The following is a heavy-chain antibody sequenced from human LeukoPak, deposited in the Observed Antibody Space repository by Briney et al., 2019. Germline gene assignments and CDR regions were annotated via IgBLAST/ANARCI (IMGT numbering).Heavy chain of an antibody. CDR1: GYSFTSYW. V-gene: IGHV5-51*01. J-gene: IGHJ1*01. CDR2: ICPGDSDT. CDR3: ARRGYCSGGSCSAEYFQH. D-gene: IGHD2-15*01. Sequence: GESLKISCKGSGYSFTSYWIGWVRQLPGKGLEWMGIICPGDSDTRFSPSFQGQVTISADKSISTAFLQWSSLKASDTAMYFCARRGYCSGGSCSAEYFQHWGQGTLVTVSS.